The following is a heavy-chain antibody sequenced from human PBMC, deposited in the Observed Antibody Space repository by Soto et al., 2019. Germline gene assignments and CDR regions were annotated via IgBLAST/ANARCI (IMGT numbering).Heavy chain of an antibody. CDR1: GYTFTSYG. V-gene: IGHV1-18*01. Sequence: ASVKVSCKASGYTFTSYGISWVRQAPGQGLEWMGWVSAYNGNTDYAQTLQGRVTMTTDTSTTTAYMELRSLRSDDTAVYYCARDDDYVWGSYRHTLHYWGQGTPVTVSS. D-gene: IGHD3-16*02. CDR3: ARDDDYVWGSYRHTLHY. CDR2: VSAYNGNT. J-gene: IGHJ4*02.